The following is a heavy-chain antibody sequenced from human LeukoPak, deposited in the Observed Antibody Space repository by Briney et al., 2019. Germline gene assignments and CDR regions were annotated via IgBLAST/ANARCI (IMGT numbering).Heavy chain of an antibody. J-gene: IGHJ4*02. V-gene: IGHV3-74*01. CDR1: RFSFSNYW. D-gene: IGHD3-10*01. CDR2: VKSDGSNP. Sequence: QPGGSLRLSCAASRFSFSNYWMHWVRQAPGKGLVWVSRVKSDGSNPSYADSVKGRFTISRDNAENMLYLQMNTLGAEDTAVYYCARDIVSGSGSLDYWGQGPLVTVSS. CDR3: ARDIVSGSGSLDY.